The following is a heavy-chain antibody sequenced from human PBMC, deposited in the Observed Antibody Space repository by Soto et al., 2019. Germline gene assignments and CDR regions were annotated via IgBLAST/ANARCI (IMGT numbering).Heavy chain of an antibody. CDR3: AKDPISGSGWFYYFDY. CDR2: ISYDGSNK. Sequence: GGSLRLSCAASGFTFSSYGMHWVRQAPGKGLEWVAVISYDGSNKYYADSVKGRFTISRDNSKNTLYLQMNSLRAEDTAVYYCAKDPISGSGWFYYFDYWGQGTLVTVSS. CDR1: GFTFSSYG. D-gene: IGHD6-19*01. V-gene: IGHV3-30*18. J-gene: IGHJ4*02.